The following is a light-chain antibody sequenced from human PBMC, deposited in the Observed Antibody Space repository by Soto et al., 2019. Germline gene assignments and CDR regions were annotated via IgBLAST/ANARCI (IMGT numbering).Light chain of an antibody. CDR2: EVS. CDR3: SSYTSSSTPPYV. V-gene: IGLV2-14*01. J-gene: IGLJ1*01. Sequence: QSVLTQPASVSGSPGQSITISCTGTSSDVGGYNYVSWYQQHPGKAPKLMIYEVSNRPSGVSNRFSGSKSRNTASLTISGLQAEDEADYYCSSYTSSSTPPYVFGTGTKVTV. CDR1: SSDVGGYNY.